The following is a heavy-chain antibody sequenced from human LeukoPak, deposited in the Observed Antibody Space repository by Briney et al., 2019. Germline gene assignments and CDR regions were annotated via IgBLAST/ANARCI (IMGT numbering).Heavy chain of an antibody. Sequence: GGSLRLSCAVSGFTFSSYSMHWVRQAPGKGLEWVSVIYSGGSTYYADSVKGRFTISRDNSKNTLYLQMNSLRAEDTAVYYCASGPKRITPFDYWGQGTLVTVSS. CDR2: IYSGGST. J-gene: IGHJ4*02. CDR1: GFTFSSYS. CDR3: ASGPKRITPFDY. D-gene: IGHD2-15*01. V-gene: IGHV3-66*01.